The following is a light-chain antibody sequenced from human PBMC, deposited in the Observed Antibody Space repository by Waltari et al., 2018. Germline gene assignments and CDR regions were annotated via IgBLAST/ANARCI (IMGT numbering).Light chain of an antibody. Sequence: IQITQSPSSLSASVVDRVPITCRPSRGIDAFLNWYQQQPGKAPKLLIYDASTLQRGVPPRFSGTRIGTDFSLTISDLQPEDFATYFCQQSYSAPFTFGRGTRLE. CDR2: DAS. J-gene: IGKJ5*01. CDR3: QQSYSAPFT. CDR1: RGIDAF. V-gene: IGKV1-39*01.